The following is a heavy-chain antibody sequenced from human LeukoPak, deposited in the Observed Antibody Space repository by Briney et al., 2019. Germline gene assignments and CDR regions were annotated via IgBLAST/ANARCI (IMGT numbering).Heavy chain of an antibody. CDR3: ARALSSSWYAFRSNWFDP. V-gene: IGHV3-53*01. CDR1: GFTVSSNY. CDR2: IYSGGST. D-gene: IGHD6-13*01. Sequence: SGGSLRLSCAASGFTVSSNYMSWVRQAPGKGLEWVSVIYSGGSTYFADSVKGRFTISRDYSKNTLYLQINSLRAEDTAVYYCARALSSSWYAFRSNWFDPWGQGTLVSVSS. J-gene: IGHJ5*02.